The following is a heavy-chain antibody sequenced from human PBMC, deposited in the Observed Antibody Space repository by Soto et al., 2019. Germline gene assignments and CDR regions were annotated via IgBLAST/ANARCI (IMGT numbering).Heavy chain of an antibody. CDR2: IYYSGST. D-gene: IGHD4-17*01. CDR1: GGSISSGGYY. CDR3: ARELHGDYGMDV. J-gene: IGHJ6*02. Sequence: QVQLQESGPGLVKPSQTLSLTCTVSGGSISSGGYYWSWIRQHPGKGLEWIGYIYYSGSTYYNPSLKSRXXRXVXXSKNQFSLKLSSVTAADTAVYYCARELHGDYGMDVWGQGTTVTVSS. V-gene: IGHV4-31*03.